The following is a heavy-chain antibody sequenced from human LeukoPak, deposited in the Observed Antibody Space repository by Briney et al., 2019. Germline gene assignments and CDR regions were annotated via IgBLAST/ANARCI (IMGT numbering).Heavy chain of an antibody. CDR1: GFMFNNYA. D-gene: IGHD6-13*01. Sequence: PGGSLRLSCAASGFMFNNYAMNWVRQAPGKGLEWVSGIRGLGGGAYYAASVKGRFTISRDNSGDTLFLQLDNLRVKDTAIYFCARRGGSSWSSFDYWGQGTLVTVSS. CDR3: ARRGGSSWSSFDY. J-gene: IGHJ4*02. V-gene: IGHV3-23*01. CDR2: IRGLGGGA.